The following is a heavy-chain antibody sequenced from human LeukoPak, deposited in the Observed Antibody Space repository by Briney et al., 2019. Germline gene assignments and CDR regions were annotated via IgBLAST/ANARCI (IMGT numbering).Heavy chain of an antibody. CDR3: ARSSSSSIDSWFDP. J-gene: IGHJ5*02. D-gene: IGHD3-22*01. CDR2: VHYRGSA. CDR1: GDSIVSGSYY. V-gene: IGHV4-39*02. Sequence: SETLSLTCSVSGDSIVSGSYYWGWIRQPPGKGLEWIGSVHYRGSAYYNPSLLRNRVTISVDTSKNHFSLTLSSVTAADTAVFYCARSSSSSIDSWFDPWGQGILVPVSS.